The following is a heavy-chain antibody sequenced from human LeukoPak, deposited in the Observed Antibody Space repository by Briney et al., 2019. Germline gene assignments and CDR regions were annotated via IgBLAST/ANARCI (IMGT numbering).Heavy chain of an antibody. Sequence: PGGSLRLSCAASGFTFRNAWMSWVRQAPGMGLEWVGRIKSKTDDGTTDYAAPVKGRFTISRDDSKNMLYLQMNSLTSEDTAMYSCTAEVTYYSGSGSMDVWGQGTTVTVSS. V-gene: IGHV3-15*01. CDR1: GFTFRNAW. D-gene: IGHD3-10*01. CDR2: IKSKTDDGTT. CDR3: TAEVTYYSGSGSMDV. J-gene: IGHJ6*02.